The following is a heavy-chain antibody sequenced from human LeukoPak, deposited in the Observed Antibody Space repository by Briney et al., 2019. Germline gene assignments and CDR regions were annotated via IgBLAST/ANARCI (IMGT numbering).Heavy chain of an antibody. CDR2: ISGSGGGT. Sequence: GGSLRLSCAASGFTFSSYAMSWVRQAPGKGLEWVSAISGSGGGTYYADSVKGRFTISRDNSKNTLYLQMNSLRAEDTAVYYCAKASVGIYYFDYWGQGTLVTVSS. D-gene: IGHD1-26*01. CDR3: AKASVGIYYFDY. V-gene: IGHV3-23*01. CDR1: GFTFSSYA. J-gene: IGHJ4*02.